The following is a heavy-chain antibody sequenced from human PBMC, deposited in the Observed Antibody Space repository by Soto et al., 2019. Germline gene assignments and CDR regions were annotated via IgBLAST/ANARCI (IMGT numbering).Heavy chain of an antibody. CDR1: GGFFIAYY. J-gene: IGHJ2*01. V-gene: IGHV4-34*01. CDR3: ARESHDILTGPPWVWYFDL. D-gene: IGHD3-9*01. CDR2: INDRGSI. Sequence: QVQLQQWGPGPLRPLETLSLTGGLSGGFFIAYYWAWIRQPPGKGLGWIGEINDRGSINYNPSLKSRVSISVDTSKNHYSLNLRSVTAADTAVYYCARESHDILTGPPWVWYFDLWGRGTLVTVSS.